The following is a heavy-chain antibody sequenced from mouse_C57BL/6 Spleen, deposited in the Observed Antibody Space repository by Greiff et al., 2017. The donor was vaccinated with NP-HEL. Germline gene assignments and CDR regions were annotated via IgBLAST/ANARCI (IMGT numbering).Heavy chain of an antibody. V-gene: IGHV5-17*01. Sequence: EVQLVESGGGLVKPGGSLKLSCAASGFTFSDYGMHWVRQAPEKGLEWVAYISSGSSTIYYADTVKGRFTISRDNAKNTLFLQMTSLRSEDTAMYYCASPLLLRSYAMDYWGQGTSVTVSS. J-gene: IGHJ4*01. CDR3: ASPLLLRSYAMDY. CDR2: ISSGSSTI. CDR1: GFTFSDYG. D-gene: IGHD1-1*01.